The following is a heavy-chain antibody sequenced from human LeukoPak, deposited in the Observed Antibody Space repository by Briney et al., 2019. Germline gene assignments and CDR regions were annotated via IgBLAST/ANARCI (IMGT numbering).Heavy chain of an antibody. D-gene: IGHD3-9*01. CDR3: ARTTTTYYDILTGYYGKFDP. CDR1: GGSISNSY. J-gene: IGHJ5*02. V-gene: IGHV4-59*01. CDR2: IYYSGTT. Sequence: SETLSLTCNVSGGSISNSYWSWIRQPPGKGLEWIGYIYYSGTTNYNPSLKSRVTISVDTSKNQFSLKVNSVTAAGTDVYYCARTTTTYYDILTGYYGKFDPWGQGTPVTVS.